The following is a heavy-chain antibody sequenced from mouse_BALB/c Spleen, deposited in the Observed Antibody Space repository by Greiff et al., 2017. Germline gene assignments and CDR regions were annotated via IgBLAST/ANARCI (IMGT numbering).Heavy chain of an antibody. CDR1: GFSLSTSGMG. D-gene: IGHD2-4*01. CDR2: IYWDDDK. CDR3: ARRGNYDYDNFDY. Sequence: QVQLQQSGPGILQPSETLSLSCSSSGFSLSTSGMGVGRIRQPSGKGLEWLAHIYWDDDKRYNPSLKSRLTISKDTTRNQVFLQITSVDTADTATYYCARRGNYDYDNFDYWGQGTTLTVSS. V-gene: IGHV8-12*01. J-gene: IGHJ2*01.